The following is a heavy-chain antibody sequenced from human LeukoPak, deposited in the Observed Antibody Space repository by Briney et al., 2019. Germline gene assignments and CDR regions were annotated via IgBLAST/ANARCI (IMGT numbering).Heavy chain of an antibody. CDR2: ISGSGGST. V-gene: IGHV3-23*01. D-gene: IGHD3-10*01. CDR3: AKTPLAAPPPRGYYYGMDV. J-gene: IGHJ6*02. Sequence: GGSLRLSCAASGFTFSSYAMSWVRQAPGKGLEWVSAISGSGGSTYYADSVKGRFTISRDNSKNTLYLQMNSLRAEDTAVYYCAKTPLAAPPPRGYYYGMDVWAKGPRSPSP. CDR1: GFTFSSYA.